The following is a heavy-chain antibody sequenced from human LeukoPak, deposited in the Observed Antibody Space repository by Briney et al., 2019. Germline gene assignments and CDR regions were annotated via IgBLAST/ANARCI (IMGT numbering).Heavy chain of an antibody. D-gene: IGHD2-2*01. V-gene: IGHV4-59*08. J-gene: IGHJ4*02. CDR1: GGFISSYY. CDR2: IYYSGST. Sequence: SETLSLTCTVSGGFISSYYWSWIRQPPGKGLEWIGYIYYSGSTNYNPSLKSRVTISVDTSKNQFSLKLSSVTAADTAVYYCARATCSSTSCYYRVYYFDYWGQGTLVTVSS. CDR3: ARATCSSTSCYYRVYYFDY.